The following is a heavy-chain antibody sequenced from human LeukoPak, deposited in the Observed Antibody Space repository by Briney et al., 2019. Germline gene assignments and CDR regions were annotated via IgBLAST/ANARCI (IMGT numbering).Heavy chain of an antibody. CDR1: GESFIGHY. J-gene: IGHJ4*02. CDR2: INHRGTT. D-gene: IGHD3-3*01. V-gene: IGHV4-34*01. Sequence: PSETLSLTCAVSGESFIGHYWTWIRQSPGKGLGWLGEINHRGTTNYNPSLESRIRLSIDTSKNQFSLSVTFLTAADTAVYFCARARVFGFWSGYYTAYYLDFWGQGSLVTVSS. CDR3: ARARVFGFWSGYYTAYYLDF.